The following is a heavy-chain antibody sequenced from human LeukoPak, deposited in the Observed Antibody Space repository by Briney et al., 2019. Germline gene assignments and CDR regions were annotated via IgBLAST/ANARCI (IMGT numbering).Heavy chain of an antibody. Sequence: SETLSLTCTVSGGALNSTRYHWGWIRQPPGKGLEWIGTVYNRGSTFYNPSLESRVTISVDTSKNQFSLRLTSVTAADTAVYHCARVGYDRSGNYLRPFDYWGQGTLVTVSS. CDR2: VYNRGST. CDR3: ARVGYDRSGNYLRPFDY. V-gene: IGHV4-39*01. D-gene: IGHD3-22*01. J-gene: IGHJ4*02. CDR1: GGALNSTRYH.